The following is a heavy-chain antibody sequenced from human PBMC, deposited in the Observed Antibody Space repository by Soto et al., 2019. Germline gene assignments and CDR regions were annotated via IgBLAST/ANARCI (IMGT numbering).Heavy chain of an antibody. CDR1: GFTFTSSA. D-gene: IGHD2-15*01. CDR3: WPNVVATYSYGMDV. CDR2: IVVGSSNT. Sequence: VASVKVSCKASGFTFTSSAVQWVRQARGQRLEWIGLIVVGSSNTNYAQKSKEIVTSTRDISTSTAYMELSSLRSEDTAVYYCWPNVVATYSYGMDVWGHGTTVTVSS. V-gene: IGHV1-58*01. J-gene: IGHJ6*02.